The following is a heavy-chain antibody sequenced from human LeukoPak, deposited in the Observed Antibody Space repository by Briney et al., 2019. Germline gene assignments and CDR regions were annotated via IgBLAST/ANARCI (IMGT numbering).Heavy chain of an antibody. Sequence: GRSLRLSCTAPGFTFSSYTMNWVRQAPGKGLEWVSSISTSSSYIYYADSVKGRFTISRDNAKNSLYLQMNSLRAEDTAVYYCARDTQPDGMDVWGQGTTVTVSS. D-gene: IGHD5-18*01. CDR2: ISTSSSYI. CDR3: ARDTQPDGMDV. CDR1: GFTFSSYT. V-gene: IGHV3-21*01. J-gene: IGHJ6*02.